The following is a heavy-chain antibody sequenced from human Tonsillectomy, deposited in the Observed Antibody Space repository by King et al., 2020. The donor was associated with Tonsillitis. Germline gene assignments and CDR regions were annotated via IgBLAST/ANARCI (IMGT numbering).Heavy chain of an antibody. D-gene: IGHD4-17*01. J-gene: IGHJ6*02. CDR1: GFTFSSYA. CDR3: ARRDGALDYYYYAMDV. V-gene: IGHV3-30-3*01. CDR2: ISDDGSNK. Sequence: VQLVESGGCVVQPGRSRRLSCAASGFTFSSYAMHCVRQAQRKGLECVAAISDDGSNKYYADSVKGRFTISRDNSKNTLYLQMNSLRAEDTAVYYCARRDGALDYYYYAMDVWGQGTTVTVSS.